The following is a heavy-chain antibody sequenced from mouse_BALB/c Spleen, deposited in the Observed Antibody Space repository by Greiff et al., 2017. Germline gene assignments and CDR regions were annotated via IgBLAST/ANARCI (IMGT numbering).Heavy chain of an antibody. V-gene: IGHV2-6-7*01. CDR3: ARGRGLGTVVAYWYFDV. Sequence: VQRVESGPGLVAPSQSLSITCTVSGFSLTGYGVNWVRQPPGKGLEWLGMIWGDGSTDYNSALKSRLSISKDNSKSQVFLKMNSLQTDDTARYYCARGRGLGTVVAYWYFDVWGAGTTVTVSS. CDR1: GFSLTGYG. J-gene: IGHJ1*01. CDR2: IWGDGST. D-gene: IGHD1-1*01.